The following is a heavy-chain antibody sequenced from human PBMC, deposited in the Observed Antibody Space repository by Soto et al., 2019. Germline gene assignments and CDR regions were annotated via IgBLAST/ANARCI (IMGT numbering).Heavy chain of an antibody. CDR1: GGSVNSASYY. V-gene: IGHV4-61*01. J-gene: IGHJ5*02. Sequence: SETLSLTCSVSGGSVNSASYYWSWIRQPPGKGLEWIGHIYNSGSTNYNPSLKSRVTISLDMSKNQFSRKLNSVTTADTAVYYCARSLRVLSGCFNPWGQGTLVTVSS. CDR2: IYNSGST. D-gene: IGHD6-25*01. CDR3: ARSLRVLSGCFNP.